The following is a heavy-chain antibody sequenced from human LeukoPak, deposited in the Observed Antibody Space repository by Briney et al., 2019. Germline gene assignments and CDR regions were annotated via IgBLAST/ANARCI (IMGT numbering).Heavy chain of an antibody. CDR1: GGSISSHY. V-gene: IGHV4-59*11. D-gene: IGHD5-12*01. Sequence: SETLSLTCTVSGGSISSHYWSWIRQPPGKGLEWIGYIYYSGCTNYNPSLKSRVTISVDTSKNQFSLKLSSVTAADTAVYYCARVSSGYLRPFDYWGQGTLVTVSS. CDR3: ARVSSGYLRPFDY. J-gene: IGHJ4*02. CDR2: IYYSGCT.